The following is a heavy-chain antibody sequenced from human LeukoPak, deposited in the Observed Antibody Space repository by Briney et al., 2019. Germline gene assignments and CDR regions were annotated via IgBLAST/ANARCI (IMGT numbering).Heavy chain of an antibody. CDR1: GYTLTELS. J-gene: IGHJ3*02. V-gene: IGHV1-69*02. CDR3: AGTKEMATISGLPAEDYAFDI. CDR2: IIPILGIA. D-gene: IGHD5-24*01. Sequence: GASVKVSCKVSGYTLTELSMHWVRQAPGQGLEWMGRIIPILGIANYAQKFQGRVTITADKSTSTAYMELSSLRSEDTAVYYCAGTKEMATISGLPAEDYAFDIWGQGTMVTVSS.